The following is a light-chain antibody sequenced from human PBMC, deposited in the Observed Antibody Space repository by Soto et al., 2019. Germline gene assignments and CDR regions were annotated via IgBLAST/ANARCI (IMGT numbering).Light chain of an antibody. CDR2: EVN. J-gene: IGLJ1*01. CDR1: SSDIGSHNW. CDR3: SSYTSSSTPLDV. Sequence: QSALTQPASVSGSPGQSTTISCTGTSSDIGSHNWVSWYQQHPGRAPRLMIYEVNNRPSGVSNRFSGSKSGNTASLTISGLQAEDEADYYCSSYTSSSTPLDVFGTGTKVTVL. V-gene: IGLV2-14*01.